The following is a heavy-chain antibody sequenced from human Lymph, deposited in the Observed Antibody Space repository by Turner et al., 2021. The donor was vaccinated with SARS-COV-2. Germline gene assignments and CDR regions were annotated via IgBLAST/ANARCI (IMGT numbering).Heavy chain of an antibody. D-gene: IGHD6-13*01. CDR2: IYSGGTT. CDR1: GIIVSRNY. J-gene: IGHJ6*02. V-gene: IGHV3-53*02. Sequence: EVQLVETVGGLIPPGGSLRLSCAASGIIVSRNYMNWVRQAQGKWLEWVSVIYSGGTTYYADSVKGRFTISRDNSKNTLYLQMNSLRVEDTAVYYCARDLGTYGMDVWGQGTTVTVSS. CDR3: ARDLGTYGMDV.